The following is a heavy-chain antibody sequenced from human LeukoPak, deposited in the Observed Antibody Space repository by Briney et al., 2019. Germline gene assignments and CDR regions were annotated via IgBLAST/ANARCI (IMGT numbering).Heavy chain of an antibody. V-gene: IGHV3-23*01. D-gene: IGHD6-19*01. CDR1: GFTFSSYA. Sequence: PGGSLRLSCAASGFTFSSYAMSWVSQAPGKGLEGVSGISGSGGSTYYVDSVKGRFTISRDNSKNTLYLQMNSLRAEDTAVYYCAKGHSSGWSHNFDYWGQGTLVTVSS. CDR2: ISGSGGST. CDR3: AKGHSSGWSHNFDY. J-gene: IGHJ4*02.